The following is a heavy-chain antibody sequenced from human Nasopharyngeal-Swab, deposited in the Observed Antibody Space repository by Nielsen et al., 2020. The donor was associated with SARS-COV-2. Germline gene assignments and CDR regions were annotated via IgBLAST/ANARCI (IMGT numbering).Heavy chain of an antibody. V-gene: IGHV1-8*01. J-gene: IGHJ6*02. CDR2: MNPNSGNT. D-gene: IGHD1-7*01. CDR3: ARGELELYYYGMDV. Sequence: ASVKVSCKASGYTFTSYDINWVRQATGQGLEWMGWMNPNSGNTGYAQKFQGRVTMTRNTSISTAYMELSSLRSEDTAVYYCARGELELYYYGMDVWGQGTTVTASS. CDR1: GYTFTSYD.